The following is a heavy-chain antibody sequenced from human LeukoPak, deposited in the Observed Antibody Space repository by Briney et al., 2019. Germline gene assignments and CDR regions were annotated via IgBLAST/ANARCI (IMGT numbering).Heavy chain of an antibody. CDR3: ARKFDYSESAGSRAFDI. D-gene: IGHD3-22*01. CDR2: IYPGDSDT. Sequence: GESLKISCKGSGYSYNTYWIAWVRQMPGKGLEWMGIIYPGDSDTRYSPSFQGQVTISADKSISTAYLQWSSLKASDTAMYYCARKFDYSESAGSRAFDIWGPGTMVTVSS. CDR1: GYSYNTYW. J-gene: IGHJ3*02. V-gene: IGHV5-51*01.